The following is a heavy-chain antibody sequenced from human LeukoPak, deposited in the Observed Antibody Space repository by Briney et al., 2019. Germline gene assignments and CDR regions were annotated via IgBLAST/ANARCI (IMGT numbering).Heavy chain of an antibody. Sequence: SQTLSLTCTVSGGSISSGGYYWSWIRQPPGKGLEWIGYIYHSGSTYYNPSLKSRVTISVDRSKNQFSLKLSSVTAADTAVYYCARDSTVTGTQVWGQGTLVTVSS. V-gene: IGHV4-30-2*01. CDR1: GGSISSGGYY. J-gene: IGHJ4*02. CDR3: ARDSTVTGTQV. D-gene: IGHD1-20*01. CDR2: IYHSGST.